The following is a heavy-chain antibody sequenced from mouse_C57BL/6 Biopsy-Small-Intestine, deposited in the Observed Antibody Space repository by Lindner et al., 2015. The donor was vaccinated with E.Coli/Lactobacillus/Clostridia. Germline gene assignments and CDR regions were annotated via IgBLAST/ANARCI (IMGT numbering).Heavy chain of an antibody. CDR2: LTTPNGDT. CDR1: GYTFTSHA. CDR3: ARGKDTAMAGYYYGTDI. Sequence: SVKVSCKASGYTFTSHAIHWLRQAPDKALSGWDGLTTPNGDTRYSEKFQGGVSITMDTSANTAYMELSSLRSEDTAMYYCARGKDTAMAGYYYGTDIWGQGTTVTVSA. J-gene: IGHJ1*01. V-gene: IGHV1-14*01. D-gene: IGHD2-1*01.